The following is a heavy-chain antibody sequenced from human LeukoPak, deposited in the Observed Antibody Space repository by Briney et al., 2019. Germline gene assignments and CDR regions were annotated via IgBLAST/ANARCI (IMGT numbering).Heavy chain of an antibody. D-gene: IGHD3-22*01. V-gene: IGHV3-7*02. Sequence: GGSLRLSCEDSGFTFSTYWMAWVRQAPGKGLEWVANINQGGSVKNYAGSVKGRFAISRDNAKNSLYLQMNSLRVEDTAVYYCARAPGTLKYYGSSGYMDFWGQGALVTVSS. CDR2: INQGGSVK. CDR1: GFTFSTYW. J-gene: IGHJ4*02. CDR3: ARAPGTLKYYGSSGYMDF.